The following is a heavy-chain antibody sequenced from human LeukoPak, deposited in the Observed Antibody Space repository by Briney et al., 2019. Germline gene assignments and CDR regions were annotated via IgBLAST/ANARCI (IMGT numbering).Heavy chain of an antibody. D-gene: IGHD2-2*01. V-gene: IGHV3-30*02. CDR2: IRYDGSNK. CDR3: AKDSHCSSTSCYDYYYYYMDV. J-gene: IGHJ6*03. CDR1: GFTFSSYG. Sequence: GGSLRLSCAASGFTFSSYGMHWVRQAPGKGLEWVAFIRYDGSNKYYADSVKGRFTISRDNSKNTLYLQMNSLRAEDTAVYYRAKDSHCSSTSCYDYYYYYMDVWGKGTTVTVSS.